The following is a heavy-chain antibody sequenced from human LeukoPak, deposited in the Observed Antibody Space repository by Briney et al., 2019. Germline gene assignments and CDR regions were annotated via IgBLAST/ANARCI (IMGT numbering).Heavy chain of an antibody. Sequence: SETLSLTCTVSGGSISSSSYYWGWIRQPPGKGLEWIGSIYYSGSTYYNPSLKSRATISVDTSKNQFSLKLSSVTAADTAVYYCARSRPGRWLQFRPGINWFDPWGQGTLVTVSS. D-gene: IGHD5-24*01. CDR3: ARSRPGRWLQFRPGINWFDP. J-gene: IGHJ5*02. CDR2: IYYSGST. CDR1: GGSISSSSYY. V-gene: IGHV4-39*01.